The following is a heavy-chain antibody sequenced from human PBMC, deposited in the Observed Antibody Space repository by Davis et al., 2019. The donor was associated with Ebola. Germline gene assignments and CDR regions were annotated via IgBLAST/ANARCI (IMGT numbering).Heavy chain of an antibody. D-gene: IGHD2-15*01. J-gene: IGHJ4*02. V-gene: IGHV3-23*01. Sequence: PGGSLRLSCEVSGLVSSDHVMYWVRRAPGKGLEWISASETGDTNFHANYAESVKGRFTFVRDNSKNTVFLQMNSLRAEDTATYYCARYCHYTDCSYFDCWGQGTMVAVSS. CDR2: SETGDTNFHA. CDR3: ARYCHYTDCSYFDC. CDR1: GLVSSDHV.